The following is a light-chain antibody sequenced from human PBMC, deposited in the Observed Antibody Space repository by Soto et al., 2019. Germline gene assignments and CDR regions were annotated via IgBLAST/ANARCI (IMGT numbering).Light chain of an antibody. Sequence: QSVLTQPPSASGTPGQRVTISCSGSSSNIGSNTVNWYQQLPGTAPKLLIYGHNLRPPGVPDRFSASKSGTSASLAISGLQSEDEADYYCAAWDDSLNAVVFGGGTKVTVL. CDR3: AAWDDSLNAVV. CDR2: GHN. CDR1: SSNIGSNT. J-gene: IGLJ2*01. V-gene: IGLV1-44*01.